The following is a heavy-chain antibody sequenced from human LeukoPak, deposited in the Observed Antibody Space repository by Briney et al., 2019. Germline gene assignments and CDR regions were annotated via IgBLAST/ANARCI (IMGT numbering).Heavy chain of an antibody. J-gene: IGHJ4*02. Sequence: SETLSLTCTLSGGSIDSYYWSWIRQSPGKGLEWIGHIFYGGSTNYNPSLKSRVTVSVDTSKNQFSLRLNSVTAADTAFYYCARGRVYGDFGRFDSWGQGILVTVSS. V-gene: IGHV4-59*01. CDR2: IFYGGST. D-gene: IGHD2-21*02. CDR1: GGSIDSYY. CDR3: ARGRVYGDFGRFDS.